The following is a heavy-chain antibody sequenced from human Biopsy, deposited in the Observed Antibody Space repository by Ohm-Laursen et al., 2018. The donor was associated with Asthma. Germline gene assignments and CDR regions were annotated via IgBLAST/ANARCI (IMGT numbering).Heavy chain of an antibody. D-gene: IGHD5-12*01. CDR1: GDFFSNYA. J-gene: IGHJ6*02. CDR2: LIPVLGTP. CDR3: ARGYSASDRIVYYYSGLEV. Sequence: SVKVSCKASGDFFSNYAISWVRQAPGQGLEWMGGLIPVLGTPDHAQMFEGRVTITADESTSTAYMELSSLSSEDAAVYYCARGYSASDRIVYYYSGLEVWGQGTTVTVSS. V-gene: IGHV1-69*13.